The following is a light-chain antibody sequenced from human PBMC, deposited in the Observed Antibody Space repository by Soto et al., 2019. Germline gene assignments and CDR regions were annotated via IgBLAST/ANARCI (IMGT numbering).Light chain of an antibody. V-gene: IGLV2-8*02. CDR2: EVS. Sequence: QSALTQPPSASRSPGQSVTISCTGTNSDIGGYNYVSWYQQHPGKAPKLMIYEVSKRPSGVPDRFSGSKSGNTASLTVSGLQAEDEADYYCSSYAGSNSVVFGGGTKVTVL. CDR3: SSYAGSNSVV. J-gene: IGLJ2*01. CDR1: NSDIGGYNY.